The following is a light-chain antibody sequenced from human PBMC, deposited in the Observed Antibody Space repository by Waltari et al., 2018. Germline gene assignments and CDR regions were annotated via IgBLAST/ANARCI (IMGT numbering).Light chain of an antibody. CDR3: QQRSNWPPIT. J-gene: IGKJ5*01. V-gene: IGKV3-11*01. CDR1: QTISNY. Sequence: EIVLTQSPATLSVSLGERATLSCRASQTISNYLAWYQQKPGQAPRLLIYDASNRASGVPARFSGSGSETDFTLTINNLEPEDFAIYYCQQRSNWPPITFGQGTRLAI. CDR2: DAS.